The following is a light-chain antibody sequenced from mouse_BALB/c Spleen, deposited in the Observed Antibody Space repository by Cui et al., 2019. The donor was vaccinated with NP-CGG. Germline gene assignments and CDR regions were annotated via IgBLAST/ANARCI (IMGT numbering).Light chain of an antibody. V-gene: IGLV1*01. CDR3: ALWYSNHWV. CDR2: GTN. J-gene: IGLJ1*01. Sequence: QAVVSQESALTTSPGETVTVTGRSNTGAVTTSNYANWVQEKPDHLFTGLIGGTNNRAPGVPARFSGSLIGDKAALTITGAQTEDEAIYFCALWYSNHWVFGGGTKLTVL. CDR1: TGAVTTSNY.